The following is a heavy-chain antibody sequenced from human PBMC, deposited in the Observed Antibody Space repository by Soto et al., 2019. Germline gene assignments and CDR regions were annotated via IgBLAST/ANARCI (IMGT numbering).Heavy chain of an antibody. CDR3: AKDLGAFGETVYFDL. Sequence: DVQLVESGGGLVQPGRSLRLSCAASGFTFDDYAMHWVRQAPGKGLEWVSGISWNSGSIGYADSVKGRFTISRDNAKNSLYLQMNSLRAEDTALYYCAKDLGAFGETVYFDLWGRGTLVTVSS. CDR2: ISWNSGSI. CDR1: GFTFDDYA. D-gene: IGHD1-26*01. J-gene: IGHJ2*01. V-gene: IGHV3-9*01.